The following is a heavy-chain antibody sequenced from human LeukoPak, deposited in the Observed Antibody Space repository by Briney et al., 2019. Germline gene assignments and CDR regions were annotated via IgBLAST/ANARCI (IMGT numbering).Heavy chain of an antibody. V-gene: IGHV3-23*01. CDR2: ISGSGGIT. D-gene: IGHD3-22*01. J-gene: IGHJ5*02. Sequence: PGGSLRLSCAASGFTFSNYAMSWVRQAPGKGLEWLSAISGSGGITYYADSVKGRFTISRGNSKNTLFLQMNSLRAEDTALYYCAKGSSGYFVDLWGQGTLVTVSS. CDR1: GFTFSNYA. CDR3: AKGSSGYFVDL.